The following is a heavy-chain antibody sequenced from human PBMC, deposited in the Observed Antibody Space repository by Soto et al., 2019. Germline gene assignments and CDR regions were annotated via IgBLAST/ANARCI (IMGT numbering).Heavy chain of an antibody. CDR1: GFTFSIFG. CDR2: ISYDGRSK. J-gene: IGHJ4*02. V-gene: IGHV3-30*18. D-gene: IGHD5-12*01. Sequence: GGSLRLSCAASGFTFSIFGMHWVRQAPGKGLEWVALISYDGRSKYYADSVRGRFTISRDNSKNTLYLQMNSLRAEDTAVYYCAKGSTRWLQSLLDYWGQGDLVTVSS. CDR3: AKGSTRWLQSLLDY.